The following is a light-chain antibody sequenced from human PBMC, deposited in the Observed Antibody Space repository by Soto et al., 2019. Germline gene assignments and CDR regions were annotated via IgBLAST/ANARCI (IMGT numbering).Light chain of an antibody. V-gene: IGLV1-44*01. CDR2: SNN. J-gene: IGLJ1*01. CDR1: TSNIGSNT. CDR3: AAWDDSLSGYV. Sequence: QAVLTHPPSASGTPGHGVTISCSGSTSNIGSNTVNWYQQLPGTAPKLLIYSNNQRPSGVPDRFSGSKSGTSASLAISGLQSEDEADYYCAAWDDSLSGYVFGTGTKVTVL.